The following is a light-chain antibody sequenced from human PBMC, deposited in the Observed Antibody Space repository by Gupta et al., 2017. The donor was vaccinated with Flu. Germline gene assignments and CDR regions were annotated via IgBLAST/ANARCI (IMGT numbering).Light chain of an antibody. V-gene: IGLV3-19*01. CDR2: GKS. Sequence: QGDSLRRYWASSYQQKPRQAPVLIIYGKSNRPSGIPVRFSVSGSGNTGSLTITGAQAEDEADYYCVQRDSKGENVVFGGGTRLTVL. CDR1: SLRRYW. CDR3: VQRDSKGENVV. J-gene: IGLJ2*01.